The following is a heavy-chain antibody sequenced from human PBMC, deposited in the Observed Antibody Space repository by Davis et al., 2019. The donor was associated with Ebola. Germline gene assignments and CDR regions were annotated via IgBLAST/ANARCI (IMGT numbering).Heavy chain of an antibody. Sequence: ASVKVSCKASGYTFTGYYMHWVRQAPGQGLEWMGRINPNSGGTNYAQRFQGRVTMTRDTSTSTVYMELSSLRSEDTAVYYCARGYYGSGSYRYWGQGTLVTVSS. CDR2: INPNSGGT. CDR3: ARGYYGSGSYRY. D-gene: IGHD3-10*01. J-gene: IGHJ4*02. CDR1: GYTFTGYY. V-gene: IGHV1-2*06.